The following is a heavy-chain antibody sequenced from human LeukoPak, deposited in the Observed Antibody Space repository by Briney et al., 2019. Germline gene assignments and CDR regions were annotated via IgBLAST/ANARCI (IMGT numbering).Heavy chain of an antibody. J-gene: IGHJ5*02. V-gene: IGHV3-66*01. Sequence: GGSLRLSCAASGFTFSTYWMSWVRQAPGKGLEWVSVIYSGGSTYYADSVKGRFTISRDNSKNTLYLQMNSLRAEDTAVYYCARGAYGSGSYGDNWFDPWGQGTLVTVSS. CDR1: GFTFSTYW. D-gene: IGHD3-10*01. CDR3: ARGAYGSGSYGDNWFDP. CDR2: IYSGGST.